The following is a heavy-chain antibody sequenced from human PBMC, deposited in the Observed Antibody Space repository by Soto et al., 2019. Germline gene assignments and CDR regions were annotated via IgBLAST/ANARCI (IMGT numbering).Heavy chain of an antibody. Sequence: QVQLVQSGAEVKKPGASVKVSCKASGYTFTSYYITWVRQAPGQGLEWMGWISAYNSNTNYAQKHQGRVTMTTDTSTSTANMEPRRLRSDETAVSYRARDIPPMEYWGQGTLVTVTS. CDR1: GYTFTSYY. V-gene: IGHV1-18*01. J-gene: IGHJ4*01. CDR3: ARDIPPMEY. CDR2: ISAYNSNT. D-gene: IGHD2-21*01.